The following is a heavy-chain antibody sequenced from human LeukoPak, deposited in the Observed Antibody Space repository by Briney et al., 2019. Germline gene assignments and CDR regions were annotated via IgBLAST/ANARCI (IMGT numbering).Heavy chain of an antibody. J-gene: IGHJ4*02. CDR1: GFTFSDYY. D-gene: IGHD3-22*01. CDR3: ARSDSSGYYYTY. V-gene: IGHV3-11*01. Sequence: PGGSLRLSCAASGFTFSDYYMSWIRQAPGKGLEWVSYISSSGSTIYYADSVKGRFTISRDNSKNTLYLQMNSLRAEDTAVYYCARSDSSGYYYTYWGQGTLVTVSS. CDR2: ISSSGSTI.